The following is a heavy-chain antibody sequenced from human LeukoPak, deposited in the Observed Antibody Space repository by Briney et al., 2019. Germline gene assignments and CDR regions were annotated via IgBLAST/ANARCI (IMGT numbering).Heavy chain of an antibody. Sequence: GGSLRLSCAASGFTFSTYGMHWVRQAPGKGLEWVAVISYDGSNKYYADSVKGRFTISRDDSKNTLYLQMNSLRAEDTALYYCAKDPCSGTSCYAYNFYYYGMDVWGQGTTVTVSS. D-gene: IGHD2-2*01. CDR3: AKDPCSGTSCYAYNFYYYGMDV. CDR1: GFTFSTYG. V-gene: IGHV3-30*18. J-gene: IGHJ6*02. CDR2: ISYDGSNK.